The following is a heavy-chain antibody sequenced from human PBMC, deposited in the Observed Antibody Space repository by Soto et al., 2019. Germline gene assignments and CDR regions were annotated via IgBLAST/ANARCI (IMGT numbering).Heavy chain of an antibody. Sequence: GGSLRLSCAASGFTFSSYAMHWVRQAPGKGLEWVAVISYDGSNKYYADSVKGRFTISRDNSKNTLYLQMNSLRAEDTAVYYCARDRIMIKFGGVIVAAQYGMDVWGQGTKVTVYS. J-gene: IGHJ6*02. D-gene: IGHD3-16*02. CDR2: ISYDGSNK. V-gene: IGHV3-30-3*01. CDR1: GFTFSSYA. CDR3: ARDRIMIKFGGVIVAAQYGMDV.